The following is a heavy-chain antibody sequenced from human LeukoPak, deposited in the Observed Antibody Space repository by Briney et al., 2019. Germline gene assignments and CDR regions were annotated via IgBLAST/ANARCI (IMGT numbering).Heavy chain of an antibody. J-gene: IGHJ4*02. V-gene: IGHV3-33*06. CDR2: IWYDGSNK. CDR3: AKERNSGGYDYVFAY. Sequence: GRSLRLSCAASGFTFSSYGMHWVRQAPGKGLEWVAVIWYDGSNKYYADSVKGRFTISRDNSKNTLYLQMNSLRAEDTAVYYCAKERNSGGYDYVFAYWGQGTLVTVSS. D-gene: IGHD5-12*01. CDR1: GFTFSSYG.